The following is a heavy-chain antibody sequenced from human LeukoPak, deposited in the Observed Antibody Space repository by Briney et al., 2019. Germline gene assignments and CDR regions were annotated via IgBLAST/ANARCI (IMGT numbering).Heavy chain of an antibody. D-gene: IGHD2/OR15-2a*01. CDR1: GFTFSSYA. J-gene: IGHJ4*02. CDR2: INTDGSST. Sequence: GGSLRLSCAASGFTFSSYAMHWVRQAPGKGLVWVSRINTDGSSTSYAASVKGRFTISRDNAKNTLYLQMNSLRAEDTAVYYCARGEYGELDYWGQGTLVTVSS. V-gene: IGHV3-74*01. CDR3: ARGEYGELDY.